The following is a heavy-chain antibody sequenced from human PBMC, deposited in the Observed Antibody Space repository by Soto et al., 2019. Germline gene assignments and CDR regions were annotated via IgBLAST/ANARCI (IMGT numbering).Heavy chain of an antibody. Sequence: ASVKVSCKASGYTFTGYYMHWVRQAPGQGREWMGWINPNSGGTNYAQKFQGRVTMTRDTSISTAYMEPSRLRSDDTAVYYCARDKEYYDILTGYYLYYYGMEVWGQGTTDSVSS. V-gene: IGHV1-2*02. CDR3: ARDKEYYDILTGYYLYYYGMEV. CDR2: INPNSGGT. J-gene: IGHJ6*01. CDR1: GYTFTGYY. D-gene: IGHD3-9*01.